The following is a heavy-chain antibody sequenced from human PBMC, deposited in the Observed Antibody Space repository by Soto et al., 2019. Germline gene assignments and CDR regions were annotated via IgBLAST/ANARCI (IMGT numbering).Heavy chain of an antibody. Sequence: GASVKVSCKASGYTFASYAMHWVRQAPGQRLEWMGWINAGNGNTKYSQKFQGRVTITRDTSASTAYMELRSLRSEDTAVYYCASDYCVSGTCLVSYWGQRSAVTVSS. CDR2: INAGNGNT. J-gene: IGHJ1*01. D-gene: IGHD2-21*01. V-gene: IGHV1-3*01. CDR1: GYTFASYA. CDR3: ASDYCVSGTCLVSY.